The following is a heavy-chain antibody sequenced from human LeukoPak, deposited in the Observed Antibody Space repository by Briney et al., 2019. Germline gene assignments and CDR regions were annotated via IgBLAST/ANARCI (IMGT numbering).Heavy chain of an antibody. V-gene: IGHV1-3*01. Sequence: ASVKVSCKASGYTFTSYAMHWVRQAPGQRLEWMGWINAGNGNAKYSQKFQGRVTITRDTSASTAYVELRSLRSEDTAVYYCAREGPVASPLSAEYFQHWGQGTLVTVSS. CDR1: GYTFTSYA. J-gene: IGHJ1*01. CDR3: AREGPVASPLSAEYFQH. CDR2: INAGNGNA. D-gene: IGHD5-12*01.